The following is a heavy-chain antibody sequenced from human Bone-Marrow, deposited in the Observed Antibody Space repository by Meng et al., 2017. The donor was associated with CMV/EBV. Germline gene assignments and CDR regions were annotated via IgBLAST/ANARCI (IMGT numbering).Heavy chain of an antibody. CDR2: INSDGSST. V-gene: IGHV3-74*01. D-gene: IGHD3-16*01. J-gene: IGHJ6*02. CDR3: ARLDGGYYYYYYGMDV. Sequence: GESLKISCAASGFTFSSYWMHWVRQAPGKGLVWVSRINSDGSSTSYADSVKGRFTISRDNAKSTLYLQMNSLRAEDTAVYYCARLDGGYYYYYYGMDVWGQGTTVTVSS. CDR1: GFTFSSYW.